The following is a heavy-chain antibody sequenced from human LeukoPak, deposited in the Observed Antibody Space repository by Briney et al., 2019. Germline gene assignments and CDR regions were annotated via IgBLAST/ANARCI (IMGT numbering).Heavy chain of an antibody. D-gene: IGHD6-13*01. V-gene: IGHV3-11*01. CDR2: ISSSGSTI. CDR1: GFTFSDYY. Sequence: GGSLRLSCAASGFTFSDYYMSWIRQAPGKGLEWVSYISSSGSTIYYADSVKGRFTISRDNAKNSLYLQMNSLRAEDTAVYYCARDRFRGQQLLDYWGQGTLVTVSS. J-gene: IGHJ4*02. CDR3: ARDRFRGQQLLDY.